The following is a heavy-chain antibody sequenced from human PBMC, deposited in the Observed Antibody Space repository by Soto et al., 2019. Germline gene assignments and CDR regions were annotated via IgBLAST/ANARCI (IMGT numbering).Heavy chain of an antibody. Sequence: DVQLLESGGGLVQPGGSLRLSCAASGFTFRSSAISWVRQAPGKGLEWVGGISGSGISTHYAEYVQGRFTVSTDNSKKTLYLQMNSLRAEDKAVYTCAKEPFCRDWYLDRGGRGTLGTVSS. CDR1: GFTFRSSA. J-gene: IGHJ2*01. V-gene: IGHV3-23*01. CDR2: ISGSGIST. CDR3: AKEPFCRDWYLDR.